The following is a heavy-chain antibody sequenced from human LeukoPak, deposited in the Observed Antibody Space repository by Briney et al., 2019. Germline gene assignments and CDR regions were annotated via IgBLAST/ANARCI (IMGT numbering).Heavy chain of an antibody. CDR1: RFSLSSYN. Sequence: VGSLRLSCSASRFSLSSYNMHWVRQAPGKGLEFVSGVSSDWGTTDYADSARDRFTISRGNSKNMLYLQMSSLRAEDTAIYYCVRGLYGLGWDYWGPGALVTVSS. D-gene: IGHD3-10*01. J-gene: IGHJ4*02. CDR2: VSSDWGTT. V-gene: IGHV3-64D*06. CDR3: VRGLYGLGWDY.